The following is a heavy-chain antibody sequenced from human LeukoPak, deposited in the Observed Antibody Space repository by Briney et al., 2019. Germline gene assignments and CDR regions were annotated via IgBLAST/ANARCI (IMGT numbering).Heavy chain of an antibody. J-gene: IGHJ4*02. CDR3: AKGSGIGVLRYYFDY. D-gene: IGHD1-1*01. V-gene: IGHV3-23*01. CDR1: GFTFSSYA. Sequence: PGGSLRLSCAASGFTFSSYAMSRVRQAPGKGLVWVSGISGSGGNTYFAESVKGRFTISRDNSKNTLYLQMNSLRAEDTAVYYCAKGSGIGVLRYYFDYWGQGILVTVSS. CDR2: ISGSGGNT.